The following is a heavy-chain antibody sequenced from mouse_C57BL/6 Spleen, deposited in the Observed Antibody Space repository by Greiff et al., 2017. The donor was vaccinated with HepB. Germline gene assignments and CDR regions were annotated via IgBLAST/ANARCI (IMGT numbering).Heavy chain of an antibody. V-gene: IGHV1-69*01. CDR1: GYTFTSYW. Sequence: VQLQQSGAELVMPGASVKLSCKASGYTFTSYWMNWVKQRPGQGLEWIGEIDPSDSYTNYNQKFKGKSTLTVDKSSSTAYMQLSSLTSEDSAVYYGARERLRGAMDYWGQGTSVTVSS. D-gene: IGHD2-2*01. CDR3: ARERLRGAMDY. CDR2: IDPSDSYT. J-gene: IGHJ4*01.